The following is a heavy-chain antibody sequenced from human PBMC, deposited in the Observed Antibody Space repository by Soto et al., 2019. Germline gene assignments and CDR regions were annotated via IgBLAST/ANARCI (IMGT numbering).Heavy chain of an antibody. V-gene: IGHV3-23*01. D-gene: IGHD3-10*01. CDR3: AKAGLLCFGELHYGMAV. CDR1: GFTFRSYA. Sequence: EVQLLESGGGLVQPGGSLRLSCAASGFTFRSYAMSWVRQAPGKGLEWVSAISGSGGSTYYADSVKGRFTISRDTSKNTVYLKRNSRRAEDTAVYYGAKAGLLCFGELHYGMAVWGQGTTVTVS. J-gene: IGHJ6*02. CDR2: ISGSGGST.